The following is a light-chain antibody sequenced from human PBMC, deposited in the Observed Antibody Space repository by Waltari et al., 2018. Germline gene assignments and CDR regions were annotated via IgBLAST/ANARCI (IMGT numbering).Light chain of an antibody. CDR2: GAS. Sequence: EIVLTQSPGTLSLSQGERATLSCRASQSINSNFLAWYQQKPGQAPRLLIYGASTRATGIPDRFSGSGSGPDFTLTISRLEPEDFAVFYCQQYGSSLWTFGQGTKVEIK. V-gene: IGKV3-20*01. J-gene: IGKJ1*01. CDR1: QSINSNF. CDR3: QQYGSSLWT.